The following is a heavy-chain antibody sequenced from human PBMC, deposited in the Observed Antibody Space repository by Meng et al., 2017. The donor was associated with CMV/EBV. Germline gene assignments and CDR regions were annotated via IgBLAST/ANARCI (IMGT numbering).Heavy chain of an antibody. V-gene: IGHV3-66*01. D-gene: IGHD2-21*01. CDR2: IYGSGNT. J-gene: IGHJ5*02. CDR3: AREIPQAWAS. Sequence: RVVDAGVSLYHQWRLWTPSSTAFGSSGSGNYMSWVRQAPGKGLEWISIIYGSGNTYYGDSVKGRFTISRDNFRNTLYLQRNSLRAEDTAVYYCAREIPQAWASWGQGTLVTVSS. CDR1: GSSGSGNY.